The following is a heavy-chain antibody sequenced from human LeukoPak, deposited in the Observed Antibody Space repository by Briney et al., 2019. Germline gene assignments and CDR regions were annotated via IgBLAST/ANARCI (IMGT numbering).Heavy chain of an antibody. CDR3: ARDGWPAFDY. J-gene: IGHJ4*02. CDR2: TFYRSKWYN. V-gene: IGHV6-1*01. CDR1: GDSVSSHGAA. D-gene: IGHD2-15*01. Sequence: SQTLSLTCAISGDSVSSHGAAWNWIRHSPSRGLEWLGRTFYRSKWYNDYAVSVKSRITINPDTSKNQFSLQLNSVTPDDTAVYYCARDGWPAFDYWGQGTLVTVSS.